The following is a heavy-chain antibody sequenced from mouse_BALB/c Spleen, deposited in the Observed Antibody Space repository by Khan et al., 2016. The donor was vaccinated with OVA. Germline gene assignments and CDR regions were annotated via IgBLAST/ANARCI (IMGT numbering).Heavy chain of an antibody. Sequence: EVELVESGGDLVKPGGSLKLSCAASGFTFSSYSMSWVRQTPDKRLEWIASISSDGDYTYYPDSVKGRFTISRDNAKNALYLQMSSLKSEDTAMYYCASHLTGSFAYWGQGTLVTASA. CDR3: ASHLTGSFAY. D-gene: IGHD4-1*01. V-gene: IGHV5-6*01. J-gene: IGHJ3*01. CDR1: GFTFSSYS. CDR2: ISSDGDYT.